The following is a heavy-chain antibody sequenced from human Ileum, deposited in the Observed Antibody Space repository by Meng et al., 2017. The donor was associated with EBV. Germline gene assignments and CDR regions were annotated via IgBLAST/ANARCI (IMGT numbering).Heavy chain of an antibody. CDR3: ARRPTGIDY. CDR1: GVSLIGAY. CDR2: IIHGGSP. J-gene: IGHJ4*02. D-gene: IGHD2-8*02. Sequence: QQCVAGLLTPTATLSLTCAVKGVSLIGAYWNWIRQPPGKGLEWIGEIIHGGSPSYNPSLKSRVTISIDTSKNQLSLMLSSVTAADTAVYYCARRPTGIDYWGQGTLVTVSS. V-gene: IGHV4-34*12.